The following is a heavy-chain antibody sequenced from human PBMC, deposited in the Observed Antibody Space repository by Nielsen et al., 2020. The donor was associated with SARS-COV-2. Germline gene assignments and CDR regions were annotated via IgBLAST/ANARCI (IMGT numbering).Heavy chain of an antibody. J-gene: IGHJ5*02. CDR3: ARGGYNWNDEGNWFDP. D-gene: IGHD1-1*01. Sequence: GESLKISCAASGFTFSDYYMSWIRQAPGKGLEWVSYISSSSSYTNYADSVKGRFTISRDNAKNSLYLQMNSLRAEDTAVYYCARGGYNWNDEGNWFDPWGQGTLVTVSS. CDR1: GFTFSDYY. CDR2: ISSSSSYT. V-gene: IGHV3-11*06.